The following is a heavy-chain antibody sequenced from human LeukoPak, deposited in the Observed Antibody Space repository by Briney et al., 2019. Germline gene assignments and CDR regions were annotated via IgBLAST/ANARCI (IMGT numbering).Heavy chain of an antibody. CDR2: IYYSGST. CDR1: GGSISSYY. D-gene: IGHD3-10*01. CDR3: ARWAHSNPLGVI. J-gene: IGHJ3*02. V-gene: IGHV4-59*01. Sequence: SQTLSLTCTVSGGSISSYYWSWIRQPPGKGLEWIGYIYYSGSTNYNPSLKSRVTISVDTSKNQFSLKLSSVTAADTAVYYCARWAHSNPLGVIWGQGTMVTVSS.